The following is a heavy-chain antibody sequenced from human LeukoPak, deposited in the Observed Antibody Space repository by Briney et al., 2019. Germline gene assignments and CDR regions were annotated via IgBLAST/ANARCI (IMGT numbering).Heavy chain of an antibody. D-gene: IGHD3-22*01. V-gene: IGHV3-23*01. CDR1: GFSFSNYA. CDR2: IGGSGGGT. CDR3: AKGLGDSIGYYGRPIDY. J-gene: IGHJ4*02. Sequence: GGSLRLSCAASGFSFSNYAMRWLRQAPGTGLEWVLVIGGSGGGTYYADSVKGRFTVSRDNSRNTLYVQMNSLRAEDTAVYYCAKGLGDSIGYYGRPIDYWGQGTLVTVSS.